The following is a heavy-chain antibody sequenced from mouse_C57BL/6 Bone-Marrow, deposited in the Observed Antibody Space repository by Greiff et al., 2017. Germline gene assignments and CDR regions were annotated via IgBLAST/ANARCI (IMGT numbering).Heavy chain of an antibody. J-gene: IGHJ3*01. CDR1: GYTFTSYW. CDR2: IDPSDSET. D-gene: IGHD6-2*01. V-gene: IGHV1-52*01. Sequence: VQLQQPGAELVRPGSSVKLSCKASGYTFTSYWMHWVKQRPIQGLEWIGNIDPSDSETHYNQKFKDKATLTVDKSSSTAYMQLSSLTSEDSAVYYCARVGLESWFAYWGQGTLVTVSA. CDR3: ARVGLESWFAY.